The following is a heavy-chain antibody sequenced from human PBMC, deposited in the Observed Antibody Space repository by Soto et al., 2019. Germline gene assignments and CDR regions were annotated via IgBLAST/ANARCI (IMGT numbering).Heavy chain of an antibody. CDR3: ARRRGLVLPLDY. J-gene: IGHJ4*02. Sequence: GGSLRLSCAASGFTVTSKYMSWVRQAPGKGLEWVSVIYIGGSTYYADSVKGRFTISRDDSKNTLYLQMNSLRAEDTAVYYCARRRGLVLPLDYWGQGTLVTVSS. CDR1: GFTVTSKY. V-gene: IGHV3-66*04. D-gene: IGHD3-9*01. CDR2: IYIGGST.